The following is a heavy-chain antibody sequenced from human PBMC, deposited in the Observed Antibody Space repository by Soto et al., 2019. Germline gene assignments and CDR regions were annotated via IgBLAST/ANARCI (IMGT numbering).Heavy chain of an antibody. V-gene: IGHV4-34*01. D-gene: IGHD4-17*01. Sequence: SETLSLTCAASGRYFSAYYWSWIRQPPGRGLEWIGEINHNGNSNYNPALESRVTISVDTSKNQFSLKLSSVTAADTAVYYCARRYGGALDLWGQGTLVTVSS. J-gene: IGHJ4*02. CDR2: INHNGNS. CDR1: GRYFSAYY. CDR3: ARRYGGALDL.